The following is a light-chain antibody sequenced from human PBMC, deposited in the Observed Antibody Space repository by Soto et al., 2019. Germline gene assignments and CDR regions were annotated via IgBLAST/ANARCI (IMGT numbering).Light chain of an antibody. CDR1: QNISNY. Sequence: IVLTQSPATLSLSPGKGTTLSCRASQNISNYLIWYQQKPGQAPRLLIYGASIRATGIPARFSGSGSGTEFTLTISSLQSEDFAVYYCQQYNNWPRTFGQGTKVDIK. CDR2: GAS. CDR3: QQYNNWPRT. V-gene: IGKV3-15*01. J-gene: IGKJ1*01.